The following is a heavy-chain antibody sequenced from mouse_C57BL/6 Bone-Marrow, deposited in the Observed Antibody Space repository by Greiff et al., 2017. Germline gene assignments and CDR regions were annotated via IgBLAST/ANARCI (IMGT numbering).Heavy chain of an antibody. CDR1: GFTFSDYG. V-gene: IGHV5-15*01. Sequence: EVQRVESGGGLVQPGGSLKLSCAASGFTFSDYGMAWVRQAPRKGPEWVAFSSNLAYSIYYADTVTGRFTISRENAKNTLYLEMCSLRSEDTAMYYCARRGYAMDYWDQGTSVTVSS. J-gene: IGHJ4*01. CDR3: ARRGYAMDY. CDR2: SSNLAYSI.